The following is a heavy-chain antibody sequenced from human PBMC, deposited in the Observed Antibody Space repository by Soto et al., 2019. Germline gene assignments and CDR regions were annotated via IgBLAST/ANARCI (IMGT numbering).Heavy chain of an antibody. D-gene: IGHD2-15*01. CDR3: GRGVGGNIVYLDY. V-gene: IGHV5-51*01. J-gene: IGHJ4*02. Sequence: ESQKISCKGSGYRLTSYWIAWVRQMSGKGLEWMGIIYPGDSNTIYSPSFQGQVTISADKSISTAYLQWSSLKASDTAMYYCGRGVGGNIVYLDYWGEGPLVTVSS. CDR1: GYRLTSYW. CDR2: IYPGDSNT.